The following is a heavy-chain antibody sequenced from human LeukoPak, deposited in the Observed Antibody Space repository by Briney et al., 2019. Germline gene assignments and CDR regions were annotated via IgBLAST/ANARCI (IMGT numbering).Heavy chain of an antibody. V-gene: IGHV3-21*01. J-gene: IGHJ4*02. CDR2: ISSSSSYI. CDR3: AKLKDIWTAYIDY. D-gene: IGHD3-9*01. CDR1: GFTFSSYS. Sequence: PGGSLRLSCAASGFTFSSYSMNWVRQAPGKGLEWVSSISSSSSYIYYADSVKGGFTISRDNAKNSLYLQMNSQRAEDTAVYYCAKLKDIWTAYIDYGGQGNLVTVSS.